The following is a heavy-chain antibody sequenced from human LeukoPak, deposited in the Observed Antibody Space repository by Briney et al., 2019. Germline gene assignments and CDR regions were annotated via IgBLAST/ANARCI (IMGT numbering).Heavy chain of an antibody. CDR3: ARIGNSGSYYTLFDY. V-gene: IGHV4-59*01. CDR1: GGSISSYY. D-gene: IGHD1-26*01. Sequence: PSETLSLTCTVSGGSISSYYWTWIRQPPGKGLEWIGYIYYSGSTTYNPSLKSRVSISVDTSKNQFSLKLSSVTAADTAVYYCARIGNSGSYYTLFDYWGQGTLVTVSS. J-gene: IGHJ4*02. CDR2: IYYSGST.